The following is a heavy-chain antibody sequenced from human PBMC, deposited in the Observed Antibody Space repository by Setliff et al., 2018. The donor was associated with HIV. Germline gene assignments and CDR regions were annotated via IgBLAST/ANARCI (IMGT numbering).Heavy chain of an antibody. J-gene: IGHJ5*02. CDR2: ICNSGVT. Sequence: SETLSLTCTVSGDSISSGTYCWNWIRQYPGEGLEWIGYICNSGVTNYNPSLKSVVTVSADTSKNQLSLTLRSVTAADTAVYYCARAPHVSGNFGWFDPWGQGTLVTVSS. V-gene: IGHV4-31*01. CDR1: GDSISSGTYC. D-gene: IGHD3-10*01. CDR3: ARAPHVSGNFGWFDP.